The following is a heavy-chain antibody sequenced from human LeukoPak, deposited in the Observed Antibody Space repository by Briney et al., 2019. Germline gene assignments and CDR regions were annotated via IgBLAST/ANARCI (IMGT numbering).Heavy chain of an antibody. V-gene: IGHV3-30-3*01. D-gene: IGHD3-10*01. CDR1: GFTFSSYA. CDR3: ARSPRGAPGYFDY. J-gene: IGHJ4*02. CDR2: ISYDGSNK. Sequence: PGGSLRLSCAASGFTFSSYAMHWVRQAPGKGLEWVAVISYDGSNKYYADSVKGRSTISRDNSKNTLYLQMNSLRAEDTAVYYCARSPRGAPGYFDYWGQGTLVTVSS.